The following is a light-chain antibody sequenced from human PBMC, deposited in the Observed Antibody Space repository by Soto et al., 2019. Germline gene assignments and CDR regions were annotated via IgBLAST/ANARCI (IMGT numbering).Light chain of an antibody. V-gene: IGKV4-1*01. CDR2: WAS. J-gene: IGKJ4*01. CDR3: QQYYNTPLT. Sequence: DIVMTQSPDSLAVSLGERATIKCKSSQSVLYTSNNKNYFAWYQQKPGQPPKLLIYWASTRESGVPDRFSGSGSGTHFTLTISSLQAEDVAVYYCQQYYNTPLTFGGGTKVDIK. CDR1: QSVLYTSNNKNY.